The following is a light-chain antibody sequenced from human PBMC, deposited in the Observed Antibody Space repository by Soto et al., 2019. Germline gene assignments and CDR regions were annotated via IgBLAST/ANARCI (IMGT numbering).Light chain of an antibody. Sequence: AIQMTQSPSSLSASVGDRVTITCRASQGIRNDLGWYQQKPGKAPKLLIYAASSLQSGVPSRFSGSGSGTDFTLTISSLQPEDFATYYCLPDYNHPLYTFGQGTKLEIK. J-gene: IGKJ2*01. V-gene: IGKV1-6*01. CDR3: LPDYNHPLYT. CDR1: QGIRND. CDR2: AAS.